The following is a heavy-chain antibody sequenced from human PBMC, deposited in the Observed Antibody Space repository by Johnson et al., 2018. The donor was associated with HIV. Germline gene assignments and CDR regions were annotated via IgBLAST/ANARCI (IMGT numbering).Heavy chain of an antibody. CDR3: ASGDDVGF. CDR1: GFTFSSYD. Sequence: QVQLVESGGGLVQPGGSLRLSCAASGFTFSSYDMHWVRQAPGKGLEWVAVISYDGSNKYYADSVKGRFTISRDHHKNTLYVQMNSLIPEDTAVYYCASGDDVGFWGQGTMVTVSS. J-gene: IGHJ3*01. D-gene: IGHD5-12*01. V-gene: IGHV3-30*03. CDR2: ISYDGSNK.